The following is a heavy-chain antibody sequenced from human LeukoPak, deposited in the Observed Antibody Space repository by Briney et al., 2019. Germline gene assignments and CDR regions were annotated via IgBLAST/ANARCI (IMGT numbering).Heavy chain of an antibody. CDR1: GYTFTSYD. D-gene: IGHD2-21*02. J-gene: IGHJ4*02. Sequence: ASVKVSCKASGYTFTSYDINWVRQATGQGLEWMGWMNPNSGNTGYAQKFQGRVTMTRNTSISTAYMELSSLRSEDTAVYYCARGWLAETTVVTPYNYWGQGTLVTVSS. CDR2: MNPNSGNT. CDR3: ARGWLAETTVVTPYNY. V-gene: IGHV1-8*01.